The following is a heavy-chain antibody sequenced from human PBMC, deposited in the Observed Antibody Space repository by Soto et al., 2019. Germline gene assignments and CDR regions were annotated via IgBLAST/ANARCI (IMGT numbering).Heavy chain of an antibody. J-gene: IGHJ4*02. CDR2: IYDSGSS. D-gene: IGHD5-12*01. V-gene: IGHV4-30-4*01. CDR3: AREKGYISGPKNFDY. CDR1: GASISSGDYF. Sequence: SETLSLTCTVSGASISSGDYFWSWIRQSPGKGLQWIGYIYDSGSSYYNPSLKSRVTMSVDTSKNQFSLKLSSVTAADTAVYYCAREKGYISGPKNFDYWGQGTLGTVSS.